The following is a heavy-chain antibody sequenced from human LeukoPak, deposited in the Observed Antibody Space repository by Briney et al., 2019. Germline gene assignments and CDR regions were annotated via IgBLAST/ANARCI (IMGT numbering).Heavy chain of an antibody. CDR3: AKGGLVLNFDWLGRDAFDI. V-gene: IGHV3-23*01. CDR1: GFTFSSYA. J-gene: IGHJ3*02. Sequence: GGSLRLSCAPSGFTFSSYAMSWVRQAPGKGLEWVSAISGSGGSTYYADSVKGRFTISRDNSKNTLYLQMNSLRAEDTAVYYRAKGGLVLNFDWLGRDAFDIWGQGTMVTVSS. CDR2: ISGSGGST. D-gene: IGHD3-9*01.